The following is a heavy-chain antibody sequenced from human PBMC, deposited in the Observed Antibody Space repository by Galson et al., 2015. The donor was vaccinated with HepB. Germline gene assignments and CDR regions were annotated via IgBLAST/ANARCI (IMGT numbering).Heavy chain of an antibody. J-gene: IGHJ4*02. CDR3: AKLDSSGSS. V-gene: IGHV3-33*06. CDR2: IWCDGRDQ. CDR1: GFIFRNYG. Sequence: SLRLSCAASGFIFRNYGMHWVRQAPGKGLEWVAVIWCDGRDQKYADSVKGRFTISRDNSRNTLYLQMSSLRVEDTALYYCAKLDSSGSSWGQGTLVTVSS. D-gene: IGHD6-19*01.